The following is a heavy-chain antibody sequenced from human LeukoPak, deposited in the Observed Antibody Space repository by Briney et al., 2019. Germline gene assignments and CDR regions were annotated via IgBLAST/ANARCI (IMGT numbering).Heavy chain of an antibody. V-gene: IGHV1-2*02. J-gene: IGHJ4*02. Sequence: ASVKVSFKASGYTFTGYYMHWVRQAPGQGLEWMGWINPNSGGTKDAQKFQGRVTMTRDTSISTAYMELSRPRSDDTAVYYCARSVEQLANFDYWGQGTLVTVSS. CDR1: GYTFTGYY. CDR2: INPNSGGT. CDR3: ARSVEQLANFDY. D-gene: IGHD6-13*01.